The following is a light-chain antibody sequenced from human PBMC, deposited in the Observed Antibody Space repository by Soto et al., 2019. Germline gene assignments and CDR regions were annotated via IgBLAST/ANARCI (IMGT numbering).Light chain of an antibody. Sequence: EIVLTQSPGTLSLSPGERATLSCRASQSVSSSYVAWYQSKPGQAPRLRIYGACRMATGITDRFSGSGSGTGFSLTISRLEPEDVAVYYCQRCGRSLCAFGPGTKVDIQ. CDR3: QRCGRSLCA. V-gene: IGKV3-20*01. CDR1: QSVSSSY. J-gene: IGKJ3*01. CDR2: GAC.